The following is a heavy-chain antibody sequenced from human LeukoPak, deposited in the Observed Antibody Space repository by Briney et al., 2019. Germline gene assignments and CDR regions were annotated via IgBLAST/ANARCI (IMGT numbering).Heavy chain of an antibody. D-gene: IGHD2/OR15-2a*01. V-gene: IGHV3-23*01. CDR1: GFTFSTYA. CDR3: VRDEDLYSPTWYVFDF. J-gene: IGHJ4*02. CDR2: VTSSGAYT. Sequence: PGGSLRLSCSASGFTFSTYAMSWVRQAPGKGLEWVSAVTSSGAYTFYADSVKGRLTISRDNPKNTLFLQMNSLGAADTAIYYCVRDEDLYSPTWYVFDFWGQGTLVTVSS.